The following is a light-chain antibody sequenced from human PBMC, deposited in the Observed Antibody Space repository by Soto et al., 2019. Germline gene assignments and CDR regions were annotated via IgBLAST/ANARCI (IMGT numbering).Light chain of an antibody. CDR1: SSDFGGYNY. CDR3: SSYTSSSTLVV. Sequence: QSALTQPASVSGSPGQSITISFTGTSSDFGGYNYVSWYQQHPGKAPKLMIYDVSNRPSGVSNRFSGSKSGNTASLTISGLQAEDEADYYCSSYTSSSTLVVFGGGTKLTVL. V-gene: IGLV2-14*01. CDR2: DVS. J-gene: IGLJ2*01.